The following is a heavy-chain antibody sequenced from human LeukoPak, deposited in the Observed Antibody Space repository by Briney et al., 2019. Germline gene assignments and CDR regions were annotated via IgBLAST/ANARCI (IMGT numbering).Heavy chain of an antibody. CDR1: GGSMNSHY. D-gene: IGHD3-22*01. CDR2: IFYTGRT. V-gene: IGHV4-59*11. J-gene: IGHJ3*01. Sequence: SETLSLTCTVSGGSMNSHYWSSIRQPPGKGLEWIGFIFYTGRTRYNPSLQSRVIILADTSKNDFSLKLASVTAADTAVYYCARLLDYDISGDPDTFDVWGQGIMVTVSS. CDR3: ARLLDYDISGDPDTFDV.